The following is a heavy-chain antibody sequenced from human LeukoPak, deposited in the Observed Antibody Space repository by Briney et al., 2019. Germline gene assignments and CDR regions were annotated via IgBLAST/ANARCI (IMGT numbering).Heavy chain of an antibody. CDR1: GCSISSGSYY. CDR3: ARVYSGSYPDAFDI. J-gene: IGHJ3*02. Sequence: PSETLSLTCTVSGCSISSGSYYWSWIRQPAGKGLEWIGRIYTSGSTNYNPSLERRVTISVDTSKNQFSLKLSSVTAADTAVYYCARVYSGSYPDAFDIWGQGTMVTVSS. CDR2: IYTSGST. V-gene: IGHV4-61*02. D-gene: IGHD1-26*01.